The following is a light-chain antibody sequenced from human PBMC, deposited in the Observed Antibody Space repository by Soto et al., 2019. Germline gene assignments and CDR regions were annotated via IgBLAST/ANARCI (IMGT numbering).Light chain of an antibody. CDR2: AAS. J-gene: IGKJ1*01. Sequence: AVRRTHSLSSFAASTGDLHTHTYLASEAISSYFAYHQKQPGKAPKLLIYAASTLQSGVPSWFSGSGSGTDFTLIISFLHSEDVVTYCCQHYYCYPRTFGQGTKVDIK. CDR3: QHYYCYPRT. V-gene: IGKV1-8*01. CDR1: EAISSY.